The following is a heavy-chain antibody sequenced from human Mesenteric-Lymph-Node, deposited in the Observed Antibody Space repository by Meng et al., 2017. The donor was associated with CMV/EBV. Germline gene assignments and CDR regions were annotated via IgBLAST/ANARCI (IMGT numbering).Heavy chain of an antibody. J-gene: IGHJ4*02. Sequence: SETLSLTCNVSGGSINNADYYWNWIRQSPGKGLEWIGYIYYSGSAYYTPSLKSRLNMSVDTSKNQFSLHLSSVTAADTAVYYCDRAYAYYYDSSVYYFDYWGQGALVTVSS. CDR1: GGSINNADYY. CDR3: DRAYAYYYDSSVYYFDY. V-gene: IGHV4-30-4*08. D-gene: IGHD3-22*01. CDR2: IYYSGSA.